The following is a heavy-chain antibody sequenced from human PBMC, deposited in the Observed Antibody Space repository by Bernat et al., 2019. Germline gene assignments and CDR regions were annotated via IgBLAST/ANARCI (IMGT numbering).Heavy chain of an antibody. CDR3: VRSSKNAFDI. CDR1: GFTFSSYW. V-gene: IGHV3-74*01. CDR2: INNDGSII. J-gene: IGHJ3*02. D-gene: IGHD2-2*01. Sequence: EVQLVESGGGLVQPGGSLGLSCVASGFTFSSYWVYWVRQAPGKGLVWLCDINNDGSIIRYADSVKGRFTISRDNAKNTLYLQMNSLRAEDTAVYCCVRSSKNAFDIWGQGTMVTVSS.